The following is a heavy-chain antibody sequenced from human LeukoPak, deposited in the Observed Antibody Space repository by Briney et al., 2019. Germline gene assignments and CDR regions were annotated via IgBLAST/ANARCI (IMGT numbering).Heavy chain of an antibody. V-gene: IGHV4-39*01. D-gene: IGHD3-10*01. CDR1: GGSIRSSSYY. J-gene: IGHJ4*02. Sequence: SETLSLTCTVSGGSIRSSSYYWGWIRQPPGKGLEWIGSIYYSDNTYYNPSLKSRVTISVDTSTNQFSLRLSSVTAADTAVYYCARRTSGGGLFDYWGQGTLVTVSS. CDR2: IYYSDNT. CDR3: ARRTSGGGLFDY.